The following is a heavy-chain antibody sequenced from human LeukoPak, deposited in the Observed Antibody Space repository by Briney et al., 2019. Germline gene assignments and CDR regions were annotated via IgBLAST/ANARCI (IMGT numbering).Heavy chain of an antibody. V-gene: IGHV3-7*03. Sequence: PGGSLRLSCAASGFTFSSYWMSWVRQAPGKGLEWVANIKQDGSEKYYVDSVKGRFTISRDNAKNSLYLQMNSLRAEDTAVYYCAATMVRGVIKTFRPFDYWGQGTLVTVSS. CDR1: GFTFSSYW. CDR2: IKQDGSEK. CDR3: AATMVRGVIKTFRPFDY. J-gene: IGHJ4*02. D-gene: IGHD3-10*01.